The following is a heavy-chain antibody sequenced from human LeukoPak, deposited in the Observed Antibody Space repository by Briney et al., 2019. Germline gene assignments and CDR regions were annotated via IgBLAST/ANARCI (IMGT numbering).Heavy chain of an antibody. Sequence: GGSLRLSCAVSGFTVSGNYMSWIRQGPGKGLEWVSLIYSDDTTLYADSVKGRFTISRDNAKNSLYLQMNSLRAEDMALYYCAKDRTHTYYDSSGYAFDIWGQGTMVTVSS. CDR2: IYSDDTT. CDR3: AKDRTHTYYDSSGYAFDI. D-gene: IGHD3-22*01. V-gene: IGHV3-53*05. CDR1: GFTVSGNY. J-gene: IGHJ3*02.